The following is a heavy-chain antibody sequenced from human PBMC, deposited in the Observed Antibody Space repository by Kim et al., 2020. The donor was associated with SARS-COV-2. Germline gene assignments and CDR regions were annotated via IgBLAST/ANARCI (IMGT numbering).Heavy chain of an antibody. V-gene: IGHV3-15*01. Sequence: GGSLRLSCAASGFTFSNAWMSWVRQAPGKGLEWVGRIKSKTDGGTTDYAAPVKGRFTISSDDSKNTLYLQMNSLKTEDTAVDYCTTDLGVVAATRDYYYGMGVWGQGTTVTVSS. CDR1: GFTFSNAW. D-gene: IGHD2-15*01. CDR2: IKSKTDGGTT. CDR3: TTDLGVVAATRDYYYGMGV. J-gene: IGHJ6*02.